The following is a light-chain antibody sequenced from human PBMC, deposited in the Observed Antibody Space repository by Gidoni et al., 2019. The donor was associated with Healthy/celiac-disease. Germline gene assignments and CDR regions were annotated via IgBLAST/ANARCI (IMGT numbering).Light chain of an antibody. CDR2: KAS. CDR1: QSISSW. J-gene: IGKJ2*04. V-gene: IGKV1-5*03. CDR3: QQYNSYRCS. Sequence: DIQMTQSPSTLSASVGDRVTITCRASQSISSWLVWYQQKPGKAPKLLIYKASSLERGVPSRFSGSGSGTEFTLTISSLQPDDFATYYCQQYNSYRCSFGQGTKLEIK.